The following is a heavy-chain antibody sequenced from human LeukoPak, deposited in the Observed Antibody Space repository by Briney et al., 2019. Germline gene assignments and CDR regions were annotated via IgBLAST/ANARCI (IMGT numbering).Heavy chain of an antibody. CDR3: ARGYYGSGSYSKLDY. D-gene: IGHD3-10*01. CDR2: ISSSSSTI. V-gene: IGHV3-48*04. J-gene: IGHJ4*02. CDR1: GFTFSSYS. Sequence: PGGSLRLSCAASGFTFSSYSMNWVRQAPGKGLEWVSYISSSSSTIYYAASVKGRFTISRDNAKNSLYLQMNSLRAEDTAVYYCARGYYGSGSYSKLDYWGQGTLVTVSS.